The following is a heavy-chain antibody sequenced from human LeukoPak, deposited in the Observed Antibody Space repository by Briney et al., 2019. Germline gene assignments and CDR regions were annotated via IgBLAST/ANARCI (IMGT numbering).Heavy chain of an antibody. J-gene: IGHJ4*02. CDR3: AKDPDYGDLYYFDY. D-gene: IGHD4-17*01. CDR1: GITLSNYG. V-gene: IGHV3-23*01. Sequence: GGSLRLSCAVSGITLSNYGMTWVRQAPGKGLEWVAGISDTGGRTNYADSVKGRFTISRDNSKNTLYLQMNSLRAEDTAVYYCAKDPDYGDLYYFDYWGQGTLVTVSS. CDR2: ISDTGGRT.